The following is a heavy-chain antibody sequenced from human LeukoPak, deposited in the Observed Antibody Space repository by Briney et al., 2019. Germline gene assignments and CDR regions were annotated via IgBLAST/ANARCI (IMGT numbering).Heavy chain of an antibody. CDR1: GGSISSGGYS. Sequence: SETLPLTCAVSGGSISSGGYSWSWIRQPPGKGLEWIGYIYHSGSTYYNPSLKSRVTISVDRSKNQFSLKLSSVTAADTAVYYCARALSYYYYGMDVWGQGTTVTVSS. CDR2: IYHSGST. V-gene: IGHV4-30-2*01. CDR3: ARALSYYYYGMDV. J-gene: IGHJ6*02.